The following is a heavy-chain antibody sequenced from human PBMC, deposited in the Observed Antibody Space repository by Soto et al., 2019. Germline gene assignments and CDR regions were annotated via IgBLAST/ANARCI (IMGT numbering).Heavy chain of an antibody. J-gene: IGHJ6*03. V-gene: IGHV3-23*01. D-gene: IGHD5-18*01. CDR1: GFTFSSYA. CDR3: AKKIHGVSYGYHAWPDYYYMDV. CDR2: ISGSGGST. Sequence: GGSLRLSCAASGFTFSSYAMSWVRQAPGKGLEWVSAISGSGGSTYYADSVKGRFTISRDNSKNTLYLQMNSLRAEDTAVYYCAKKIHGVSYGYHAWPDYYYMDVWGKGTPVTVSS.